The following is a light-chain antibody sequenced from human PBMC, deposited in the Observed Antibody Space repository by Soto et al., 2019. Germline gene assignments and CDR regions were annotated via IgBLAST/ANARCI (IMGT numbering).Light chain of an antibody. Sequence: IQLTQSPSSLSASVGDRVTITCRASQGISNYLAWYQQKPGKAPKLLIYIASTLQGGVPSRFSGSGSGTDLSLTIRSLQPEDVATYYCQYLNSFPLTFGGGTKVEIK. CDR3: QYLNSFPLT. CDR1: QGISNY. J-gene: IGKJ4*01. V-gene: IGKV1-9*01. CDR2: IAS.